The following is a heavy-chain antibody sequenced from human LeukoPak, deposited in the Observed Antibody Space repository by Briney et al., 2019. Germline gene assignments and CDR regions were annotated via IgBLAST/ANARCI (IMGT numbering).Heavy chain of an antibody. Sequence: ASVKVSCKTSGYTFTSHYMHWVRQAPGQGLEWMGLINPSGSSTLYAQKFQGRVTMTRDMSTTTDYMELSSLRSEDTAVYYCARDNSVGDIAWWFDPWGQGTLVTVSS. J-gene: IGHJ5*02. V-gene: IGHV1-46*01. CDR3: ARDNSVGDIAWWFDP. D-gene: IGHD3-16*02. CDR1: GYTFTSHY. CDR2: INPSGSST.